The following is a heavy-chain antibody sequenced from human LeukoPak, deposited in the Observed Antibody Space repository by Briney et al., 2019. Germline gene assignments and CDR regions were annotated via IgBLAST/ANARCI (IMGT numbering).Heavy chain of an antibody. CDR3: ARVGYYYGSGTIHTNWFDP. CDR2: ISAYNGNT. D-gene: IGHD3-10*01. J-gene: IGHJ5*02. V-gene: IGHV1-18*01. CDR1: DYTFTSYG. Sequence: ASVKVSCKASDYTFTSYGVSWVRQAPGQGLEWMGWISAYNGNTNYAQKLQGRVTMTTDTSTSTAYMELRSLRSDDTAVYYCARVGYYYGSGTIHTNWFDPWGQGTLVTVSS.